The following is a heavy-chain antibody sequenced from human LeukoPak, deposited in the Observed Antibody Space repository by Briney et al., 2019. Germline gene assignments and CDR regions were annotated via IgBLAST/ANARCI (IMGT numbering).Heavy chain of an antibody. Sequence: GGSLRLSCTASRFTFSNYWMTWVRQAPGKGLEWVANIKQDGSKRYYVDSVKGRFTISRDNSNNTLHLQRNSLRAEDTALYYCAREDNPLWFDPWGQGTLVTVSS. D-gene: IGHD1-1*01. J-gene: IGHJ5*02. V-gene: IGHV3-7*01. CDR1: RFTFSNYW. CDR2: IKQDGSKR. CDR3: AREDNPLWFDP.